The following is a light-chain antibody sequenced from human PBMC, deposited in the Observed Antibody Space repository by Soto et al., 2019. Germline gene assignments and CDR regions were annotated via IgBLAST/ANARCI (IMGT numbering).Light chain of an antibody. CDR1: QGISSY. CDR3: QQLNSYLLT. J-gene: IGKJ4*01. V-gene: IGKV1-9*01. Sequence: IQLTQSPSSLSASVGDRVTITCRASQGISSYLAWYQQKPGKAPKLLIYAASTLQSGVPSRFSGSGSGTDVTLTIISLQPEDFATYYCQQLNSYLLTFGGGTKVEIK. CDR2: AAS.